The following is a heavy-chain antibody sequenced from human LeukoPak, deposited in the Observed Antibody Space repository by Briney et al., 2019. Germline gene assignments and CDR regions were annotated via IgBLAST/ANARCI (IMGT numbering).Heavy chain of an antibody. CDR2: MNPNSGNT. CDR3: ARVLGYSSSWYAYHYSYYYGMDV. D-gene: IGHD6-13*01. CDR1: GYTFTSYE. Sequence: ASVKVSCKASGYTFTSYEINWVRQATGQGLEWMGWMNPNSGNTGYAQKFQGRVTMTRNTSLSTAYMELSSLRSEDTAVYYCARVLGYSSSWYAYHYSYYYGMDVWGQGTTVTVSS. V-gene: IGHV1-8*01. J-gene: IGHJ6*02.